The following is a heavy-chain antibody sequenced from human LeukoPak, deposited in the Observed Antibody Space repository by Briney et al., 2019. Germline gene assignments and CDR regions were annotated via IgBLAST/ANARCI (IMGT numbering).Heavy chain of an antibody. V-gene: IGHV1-69*05. D-gene: IGHD3-3*01. CDR3: ATTSEDTIFGVVIQFDY. CDR1: GGTFSSYA. CDR2: IFPIFGTA. J-gene: IGHJ4*02. Sequence: SVKVSCKASGGTFSSYAISWVRQAPGQGLEWMGGIFPIFGTANYAQKFQGRVTITTDESTSTAYMELSSLRSEDTAVYYCATTSEDTIFGVVIQFDYWGQGTLVTVSS.